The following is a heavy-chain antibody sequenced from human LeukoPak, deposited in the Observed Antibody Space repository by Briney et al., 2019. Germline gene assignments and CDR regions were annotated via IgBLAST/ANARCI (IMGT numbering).Heavy chain of an antibody. V-gene: IGHV1-2*02. CDR2: INPNSGGT. J-gene: IGHJ3*02. CDR1: GYTFTGYY. D-gene: IGHD2-15*01. Sequence: GASVKVSCKASGYTFTGYYMHWVRQAPGQGLEWMGWINPNSGGTNYAQDFHGRVTMTRDTSISTAHMELSRLRSDDTAVYYCASGREYCSGGSCYSSDDAFDIWGQGTMVTVSS. CDR3: ASGREYCSGGSCYSSDDAFDI.